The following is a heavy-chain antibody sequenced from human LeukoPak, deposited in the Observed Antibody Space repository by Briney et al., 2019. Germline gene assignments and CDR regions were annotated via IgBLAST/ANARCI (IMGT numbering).Heavy chain of an antibody. CDR2: IRSKAYGGTT. J-gene: IGHJ4*02. D-gene: IGHD3-9*01. V-gene: IGHV3-49*04. CDR1: GFTFGDYA. Sequence: SLRLSCAASGFTFGDYAMSWVRQAPGKGLEWVGFIRSKAYGGTTEYAASVKGRFTISRDDSKSIAYLQMNSLKTEDTAVYYCTREGYFDWLAYYFDYRGQGTLVTVSS. CDR3: TREGYFDWLAYYFDY.